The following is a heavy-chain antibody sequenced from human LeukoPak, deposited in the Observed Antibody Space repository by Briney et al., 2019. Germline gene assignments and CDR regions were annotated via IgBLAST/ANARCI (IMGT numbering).Heavy chain of an antibody. CDR1: GFTFSNYG. CDR3: AREGEGYYDAFDI. D-gene: IGHD3-16*01. CDR2: IWFDGSNK. V-gene: IGHV3-33*01. Sequence: GGSLRLSCTASGFTFSNYGMHWVRQAPGKGLEWVAIIWFDGSNKYYADSVKGRFTISRDNSKNTLYLQMNSLRAEDTAVYYCAREGEGYYDAFDIWGQGTMVTVSS. J-gene: IGHJ3*02.